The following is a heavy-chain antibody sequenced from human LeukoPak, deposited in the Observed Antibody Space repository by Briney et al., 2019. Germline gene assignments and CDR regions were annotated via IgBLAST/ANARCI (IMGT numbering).Heavy chain of an antibody. Sequence: GGSLRLSCAASGFTFSSYGMHWVRQAPGKGLEWGAFISYDGSNKYYADSVKGRFTISRDNSKNTLYRQMSRLRAEETAVYYCAKNQFQLLPYGMDVWGQGTTVTVSS. V-gene: IGHV3-30*18. J-gene: IGHJ6*02. CDR2: ISYDGSNK. D-gene: IGHD3-22*01. CDR3: AKNQFQLLPYGMDV. CDR1: GFTFSSYG.